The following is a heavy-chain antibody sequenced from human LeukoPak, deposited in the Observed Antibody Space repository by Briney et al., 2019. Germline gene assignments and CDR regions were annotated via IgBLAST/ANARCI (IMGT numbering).Heavy chain of an antibody. CDR1: GFPFSNYW. D-gene: IGHD3-10*01. CDR2: TNSDGSST. V-gene: IGHV3-74*01. CDR3: ARHRSLRAGWFDP. Sequence: GGSLRLSCAASGFPFSNYWMHWVRQAPGKGLVWVSYTNSDGSSTTYADSVKGRFTISRDNAKSTLFLQMNSLRADDTAVYYCARHRSLRAGWFDPWGQGTQVIVSS. J-gene: IGHJ5*02.